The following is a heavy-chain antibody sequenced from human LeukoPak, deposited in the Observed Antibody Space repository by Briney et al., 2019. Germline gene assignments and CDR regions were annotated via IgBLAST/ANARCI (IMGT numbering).Heavy chain of an antibody. D-gene: IGHD6-19*01. CDR2: ISYDGSNK. V-gene: IGHV3-30*18. J-gene: IGHJ4*02. CDR3: AKDFSRALISGWRFDY. CDR1: GFTFSSYG. Sequence: GRSLRLSCAASGFTFSSYGMHWVRQAPGKGLEWVAVISYDGSNKYYADSVKGRFTISRDNSKNTLYLQMNSLTAEDTAVYYCAKDFSRALISGWRFDYWGQGTLVTVSS.